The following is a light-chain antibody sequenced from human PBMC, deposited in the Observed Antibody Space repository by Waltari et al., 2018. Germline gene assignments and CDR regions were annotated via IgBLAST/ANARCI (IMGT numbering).Light chain of an antibody. CDR2: DVS. J-gene: IGKJ4*01. V-gene: IGKV1-33*01. Sequence: DVQMTQSPSSLSASVGDRVTITCQASQDIKTYLNWYQQKSVKAPKVVIYDVSHLATGVPSRFSGTGYGTQFTLTISSLQPEDIATYYCQQYEDESTFGGGTKVEVK. CDR3: QQYEDEST. CDR1: QDIKTY.